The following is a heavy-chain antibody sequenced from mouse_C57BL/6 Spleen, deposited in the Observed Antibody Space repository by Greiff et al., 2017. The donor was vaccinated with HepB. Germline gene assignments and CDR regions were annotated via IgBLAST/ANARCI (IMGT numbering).Heavy chain of an antibody. CDR3: TRSLITTVDYYAMDY. J-gene: IGHJ4*01. Sequence: QVQLQQSGAELVRPGASVTLSCKASGYTFTDYEMHWVKQTPVHGLEWIGAIDPETGGTAYNQKFKGKAILTADKSSSTAYMELRSLTSEDSAVYYCTRSLITTVDYYAMDYWGQGTSVTVSS. CDR2: IDPETGGT. V-gene: IGHV1-15*01. D-gene: IGHD1-1*01. CDR1: GYTFTDYE.